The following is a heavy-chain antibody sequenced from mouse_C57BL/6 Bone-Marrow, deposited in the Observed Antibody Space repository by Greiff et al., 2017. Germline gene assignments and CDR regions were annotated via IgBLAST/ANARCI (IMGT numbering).Heavy chain of an antibody. Sequence: QVQLQQPGAELVRAGTSVKLSCKASGYTFTSYWMHWVKQRPGQGLEWIGVIDPSDSYTNYNQKFKGKATLTVDTSSSTAYMQLSSLTSEDSAVYYCARDTGRAWFAYWGQGTLVTVSA. CDR3: ARDTGRAWFAY. J-gene: IGHJ3*01. V-gene: IGHV1-59*01. CDR1: GYTFTSYW. CDR2: IDPSDSYT. D-gene: IGHD3-2*02.